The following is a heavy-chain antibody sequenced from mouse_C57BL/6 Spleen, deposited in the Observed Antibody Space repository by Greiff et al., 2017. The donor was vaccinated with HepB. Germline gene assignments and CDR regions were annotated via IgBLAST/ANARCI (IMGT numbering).Heavy chain of an antibody. CDR3: ASSGGIHSDYFDY. CDR1: GYTFTSYW. CDR2: IDPSDSET. Sequence: VQLQQPGAELVRPGSSVKLSCKASGYTFTSYWMHWVKQRPIQGLEWIGNIDPSDSETHYNQKFKDKATLTVDKSSSTAYMQLSSLTSEDSAVYYCASSGGIHSDYFDYWGQGTTLTVSS. D-gene: IGHD3-2*02. V-gene: IGHV1-52*01. J-gene: IGHJ2*01.